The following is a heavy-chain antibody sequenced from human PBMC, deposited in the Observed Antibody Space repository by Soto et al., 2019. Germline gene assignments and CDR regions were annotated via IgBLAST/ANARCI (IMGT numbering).Heavy chain of an antibody. J-gene: IGHJ6*02. D-gene: IGHD3-16*01. V-gene: IGHV3-53*01. CDR3: ARGGGDGYIGGYYYYYGMDV. CDR1: GFTVSSNY. Sequence: GGSLRLSCAASGFTVSSNYMSWVRQAPGKGLEWVSVIYSGGSTYYADSVKGRFTISRDNSKNTLYLQMNSLRAEDTAVYYGARGGGDGYIGGYYYYYGMDVWGQGTTVTVSS. CDR2: IYSGGST.